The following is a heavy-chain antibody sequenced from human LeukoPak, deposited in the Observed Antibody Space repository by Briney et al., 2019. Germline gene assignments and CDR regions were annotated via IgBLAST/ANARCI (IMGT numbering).Heavy chain of an antibody. J-gene: IGHJ4*02. CDR2: IDPHSTFT. CDR1: GFTFTDHY. D-gene: IGHD2/OR15-2a*01. CDR3: VREGEGPLSKDFDY. V-gene: IGHV1-2*02. Sequence: ASVNVSCRSSGFTFTDHYIHWVRQGPGRGLEGRGYIDPHSTFTSSPQEFQGRVTMTRDASTSTAYMELTRMTSDDTAVYYCVREGEGPLSKDFDYWGQGALVTVSS.